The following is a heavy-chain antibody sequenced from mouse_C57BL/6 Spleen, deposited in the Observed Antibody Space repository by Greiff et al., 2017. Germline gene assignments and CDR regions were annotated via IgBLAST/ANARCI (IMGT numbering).Heavy chain of an antibody. J-gene: IGHJ1*03. CDR2: IYPGDGDT. V-gene: IGHV1-80*01. D-gene: IGHD1-1*01. Sequence: QVQLKQSGAELVKPGASVKISCKASGYAFSSYWMNWVKQRPGKGLEWIGQIYPGDGDTNYNGKFKGKATLTADKSSSPAYMHLRSLTSEDSAFYVCASRGYDGRSYLYFDVWGTGTTVTVSS. CDR3: ASRGYDGRSYLYFDV. CDR1: GYAFSSYW.